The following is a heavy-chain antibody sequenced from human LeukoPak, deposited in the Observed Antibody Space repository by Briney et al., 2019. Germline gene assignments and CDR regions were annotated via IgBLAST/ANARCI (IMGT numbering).Heavy chain of an antibody. V-gene: IGHV4-34*01. J-gene: IGHJ1*01. CDR1: GGSFSGYY. CDR2: INHSGST. D-gene: IGHD3-22*01. Sequence: SETLSPTCAVYGGSFSGYYWSWIRQPPGKGLEWIGEINHSGSTNYNPSLKSRVTISVDTSQNQFSLRLSSVTAADTAVYYCATSTAYYYDSSGYALQHWGQGTLVTVSS. CDR3: ATSTAYYYDSSGYALQH.